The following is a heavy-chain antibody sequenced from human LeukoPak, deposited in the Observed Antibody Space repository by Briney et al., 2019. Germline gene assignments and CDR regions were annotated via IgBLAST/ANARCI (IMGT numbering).Heavy chain of an antibody. V-gene: IGHV4-34*01. CDR3: ARGVCSGGGCYGLFNY. Sequence: SETLSLTCAVSGGSISGYYWSWIRQPPGKGVEWIGEINHSGSTNYNPSLKSRVTISVDTSKHQFSLKLSSVTAAGAAVYYCARGVCSGGGCYGLFNYWGQGTLVSVSS. D-gene: IGHD2-15*01. CDR1: GGSISGYY. CDR2: INHSGST. J-gene: IGHJ4*02.